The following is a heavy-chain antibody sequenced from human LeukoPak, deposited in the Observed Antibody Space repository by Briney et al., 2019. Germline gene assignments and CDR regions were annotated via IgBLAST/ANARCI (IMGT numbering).Heavy chain of an antibody. CDR2: MNTYTGDA. CDR1: GYIFTSHG. J-gene: IGHJ4*02. Sequence: ASVKVSCKTSGYIFTSHGISWVRQAPGQGLEWMGWMNTYTGDAKYAQSFQGRVRMTTDTSTNTAYMELRSLRPDDTAVYYCAREWCSDTNCYKVGFDHWGQGTPVTISS. CDR3: AREWCSDTNCYKVGFDH. D-gene: IGHD2-8*02. V-gene: IGHV1-18*01.